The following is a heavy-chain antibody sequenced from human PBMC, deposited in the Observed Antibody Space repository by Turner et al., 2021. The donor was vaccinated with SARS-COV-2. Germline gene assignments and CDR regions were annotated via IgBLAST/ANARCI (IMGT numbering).Heavy chain of an antibody. CDR3: ARDSYSISNY. J-gene: IGHJ4*02. CDR2: IDQDGSTK. D-gene: IGHD4-4*01. V-gene: IGHV3-7*03. CDR1: GLTFSNYW. Sequence: EVPLVESGGGFVQPGGSLRLPCAASGLTFSNYWMSWVRQAQGKGLEWVANIDQDGSTKDYVGSVKGRFTISRDNAKNSLYLQMNSLRAEDTAVYYCARDSYSISNYWGQGTLVTVSS.